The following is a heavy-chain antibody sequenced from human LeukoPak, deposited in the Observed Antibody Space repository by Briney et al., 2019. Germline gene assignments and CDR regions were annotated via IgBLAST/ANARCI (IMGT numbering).Heavy chain of an antibody. CDR3: VRTNEGPYYYYGMDV. CDR1: GYTFTGYY. Sequence: ASVKVSCKASGYTFTGYYMHWVRQAPGQGLEWMGWINPNSGGTNYAQKFQGWVTMTRDTSISTAYMELSRLRSDDTAVYYCVRTNEGPYYYYGMDVWGQGTTVTVSS. CDR2: INPNSGGT. J-gene: IGHJ6*02. V-gene: IGHV1-2*04.